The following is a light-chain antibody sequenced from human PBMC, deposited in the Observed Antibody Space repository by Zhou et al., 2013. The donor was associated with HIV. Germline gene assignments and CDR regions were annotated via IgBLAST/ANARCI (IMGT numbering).Light chain of an antibody. Sequence: DIVLTQSPGTLSLSPGERATLSCRSSLNISNGHLAWYQQKHGQAPRLLIYGASRRATGVPDRFGGGGSGTDFTLTITSLEPEDFAVYYCQHYGVSPYTFGPGTKLEI. J-gene: IGKJ2*01. V-gene: IGKV3-20*01. CDR2: GAS. CDR3: QHYGVSPYT. CDR1: LNISNGH.